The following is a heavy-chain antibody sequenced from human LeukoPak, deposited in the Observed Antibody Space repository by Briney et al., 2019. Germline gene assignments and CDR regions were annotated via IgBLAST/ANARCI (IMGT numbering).Heavy chain of an antibody. J-gene: IGHJ6*03. CDR2: ISWNSGSI. CDR3: AKGGIEVAGTSYYYYMDV. CDR1: GFTFDDYD. D-gene: IGHD6-19*01. Sequence: PGRSLRLSCAASGFTFDDYDMQWVRQAPGKGLEWVSGISWNSGSIGYADSVKGRFTISRDNAKNSLYLQMTSLRAEDTAVYYCAKGGIEVAGTSYYYYMDVWGKGTTVTISS. V-gene: IGHV3-9*01.